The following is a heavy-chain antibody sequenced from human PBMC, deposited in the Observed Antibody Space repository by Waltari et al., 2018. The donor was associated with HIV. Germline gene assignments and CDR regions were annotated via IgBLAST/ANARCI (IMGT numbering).Heavy chain of an antibody. J-gene: IGHJ4*02. CDR2: IYYNGNT. CDR3: ARARKGFLGIEDFDY. V-gene: IGHV4-31*11. D-gene: IGHD7-27*01. Sequence: QVQLQESGPGLVKPSQTLSLSCVVSGVSIHAGGYYWSWLRQPPGAGLEWLAPIYYNGNTHYNPSLKSPVTISRDTSEHQFSLKLSSVTAADTAVYYCARARKGFLGIEDFDYWGQGTLVTVSS. CDR1: GVSIHAGGYY.